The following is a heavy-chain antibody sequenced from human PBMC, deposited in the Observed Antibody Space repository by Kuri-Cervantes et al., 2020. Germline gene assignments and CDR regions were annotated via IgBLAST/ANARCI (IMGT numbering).Heavy chain of an antibody. CDR3: ARQYEYQLLWPYNWFDP. CDR2: IYYSGST. J-gene: IGHJ5*02. Sequence: SETLSLTCTVSGGSISSYYWSWIRQPPGKGLEWIGYIYYSGSTNYNPSLKSRVTISVDTSKNQFSLKLSSVTAADTAVYYCARQYEYQLLWPYNWFDPWGHGTLVTVSS. CDR1: GGSISSYY. V-gene: IGHV4-59*08. D-gene: IGHD2-2*01.